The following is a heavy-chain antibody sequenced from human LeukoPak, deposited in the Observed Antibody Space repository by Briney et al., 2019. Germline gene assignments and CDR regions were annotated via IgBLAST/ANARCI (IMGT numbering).Heavy chain of an antibody. CDR3: ARYAYYDSSGYVDY. V-gene: IGHV1-8*03. CDR1: GYTFTSYG. J-gene: IGHJ4*02. Sequence: ASVKVSRKAAGYTFTSYGINWVRQATGQGLEWMGWMNPNSGNTSYAQKFQGRVTITSNTYRSKTYMELSSRRSEDTAVYYCARYAYYDSSGYVDYWGQGTLVTVSS. CDR2: MNPNSGNT. D-gene: IGHD3-22*01.